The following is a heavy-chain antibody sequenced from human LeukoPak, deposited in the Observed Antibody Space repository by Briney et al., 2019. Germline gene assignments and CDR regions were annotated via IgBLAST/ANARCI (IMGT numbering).Heavy chain of an antibody. D-gene: IGHD3-10*01. CDR2: ISGSGGGT. V-gene: IGHV3-23*01. CDR3: AKPYYASGNYYATYYFDS. J-gene: IGHJ4*02. CDR1: GFTFSSYA. Sequence: GGSLRLSCAASGFTFSSYAMSRVRQAPGKGLEWVSSISGSGGGTYYADSVKGRFTISRDNSKNTLYLQMNSLRAEDTAVYYCAKPYYASGNYYATYYFDSWGQGTLVTVSS.